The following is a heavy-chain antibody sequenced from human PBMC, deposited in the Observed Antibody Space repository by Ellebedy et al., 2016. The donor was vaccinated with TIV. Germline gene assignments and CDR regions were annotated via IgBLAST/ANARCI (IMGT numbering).Heavy chain of an antibody. CDR3: ARGASGWFFDN. CDR1: GGSITGYY. D-gene: IGHD6-19*01. CDR2: IFHSGST. J-gene: IGHJ4*02. V-gene: IGHV4-59*01. Sequence: MPSETLSLTCSVSGGSITGYYWSWIRQSPGKGLEWLGYIFHSGSTTYNPSLKSRVTMSVDVSKSQFSLNLGSVIAADTAIYYCARGASGWFFDNWGQGTLVTVSS.